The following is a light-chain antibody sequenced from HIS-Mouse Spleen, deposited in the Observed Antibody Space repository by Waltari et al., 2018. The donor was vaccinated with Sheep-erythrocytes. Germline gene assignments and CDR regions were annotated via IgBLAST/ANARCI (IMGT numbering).Light chain of an antibody. CDR2: EGS. Sequence: QSALTQPASVSGSPGQSITISCTGTSSDVGRYNLVSWYQQHPGKAPKLMIYEGSKRPSGVSNRFSGSKSGNTASVTISGLQAEDEADYYCCSYAGSSTPWVFGGGTKLTVL. CDR3: CSYAGSSTPWV. V-gene: IGLV2-23*01. CDR1: SSDVGRYNL. J-gene: IGLJ3*02.